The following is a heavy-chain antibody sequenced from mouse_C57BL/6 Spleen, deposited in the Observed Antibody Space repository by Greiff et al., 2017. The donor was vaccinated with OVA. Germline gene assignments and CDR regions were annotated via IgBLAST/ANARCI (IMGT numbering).Heavy chain of an antibody. D-gene: IGHD1-1*01. CDR3: ASNYYGSVAY. V-gene: IGHV2-2*01. Sequence: QVQLKESGPGLVQPSQSLSITCTVSGFSLTSYGVHWVRQSPGKGLEWLGVIWSGGSTDYNAAFISRLSISKDNSKSQVFFKMNSLQADDTAIYYCASNYYGSVAYWGQGTLVTVSA. J-gene: IGHJ3*01. CDR2: IWSGGST. CDR1: GFSLTSYG.